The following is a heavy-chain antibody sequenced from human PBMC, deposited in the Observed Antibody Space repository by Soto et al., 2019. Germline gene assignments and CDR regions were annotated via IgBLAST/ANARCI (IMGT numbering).Heavy chain of an antibody. D-gene: IGHD1-26*01. CDR1: GFSLSTHG. CDR2: IKGTGDTT. CDR3: ARDDGWVSVD. J-gene: IGHJ4*02. V-gene: IGHV3-23*01. Sequence: EVQLLESGGGLVQPGGSLRLSCATSGFSLSTHGMSWVRQAPGKGLEWVSGIKGTGDTTYYADSVKGRFTISRDNSKNTLFLQMNNLRAEDTAMYYCARDDGWVSVDWGQGTLVTVSS.